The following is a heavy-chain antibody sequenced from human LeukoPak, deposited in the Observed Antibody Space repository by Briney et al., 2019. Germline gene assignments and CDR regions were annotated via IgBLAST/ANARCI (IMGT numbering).Heavy chain of an antibody. V-gene: IGHV3-7*01. Sequence: PGGSLRLSCAGSGFTIGSYWMSWVRQAPGKGLEWVANIRQDGSEKYYVDSVKGRLTIYRDNAKKSLYLQMNSLRAEDTGIYYCARAGYYGDDAFDLWGQGTMVTVSS. CDR1: GFTIGSYW. J-gene: IGHJ3*01. CDR2: IRQDGSEK. CDR3: ARAGYYGDDAFDL. D-gene: IGHD2/OR15-2a*01.